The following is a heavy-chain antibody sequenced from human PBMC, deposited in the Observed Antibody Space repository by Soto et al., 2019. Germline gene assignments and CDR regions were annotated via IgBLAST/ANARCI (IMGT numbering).Heavy chain of an antibody. V-gene: IGHV1-69*12. J-gene: IGHJ2*01. CDR2: IIPIFGTA. CDR1: GGTFSSYT. Sequence: QVQLVQSGAEVKKPGSSVTVSCKASGGTFSSYTISWVRQAPGQGLEWMGGIIPIFGTANYAQEFQGRVTITADDSTSTAYMELSSLISEDTAVYYCARGNHRCLQLWYFDLWGRGTLVTVSS. D-gene: IGHD1-1*01. CDR3: ARGNHRCLQLWYFDL.